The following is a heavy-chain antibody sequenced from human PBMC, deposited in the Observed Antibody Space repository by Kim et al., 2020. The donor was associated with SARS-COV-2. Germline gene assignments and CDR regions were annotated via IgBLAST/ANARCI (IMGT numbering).Heavy chain of an antibody. CDR2: IYYSGST. Sequence: SETLSLTCTVSGGSISSSSYYWGWIRQPPGKGLEWIGSIYYSGSTYYNPSLKSRVTISVDTSKNQFSLKLSSVTAADTAVYYCASRPWGSGSRLDVWGQGTTVTVSS. D-gene: IGHD3-10*01. J-gene: IGHJ6*02. CDR3: ASRPWGSGSRLDV. CDR1: GGSISSSSYY. V-gene: IGHV4-39*01.